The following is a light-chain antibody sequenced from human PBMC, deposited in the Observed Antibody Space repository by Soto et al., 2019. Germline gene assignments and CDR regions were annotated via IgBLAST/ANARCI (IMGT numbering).Light chain of an antibody. CDR2: GAP. Sequence: EVIMTQSPTTLSVSPGAKVTLSCRASQSVSSHLAWYQQRPGQPPRLVISGAPSRATGIPARFSAGGSGTEFFLKISSLQSEDSDVYFCQQYHNWRLTLGPGTKVEFK. CDR3: QQYHNWRLT. CDR1: QSVSSH. J-gene: IGKJ3*01. V-gene: IGKV3-15*01.